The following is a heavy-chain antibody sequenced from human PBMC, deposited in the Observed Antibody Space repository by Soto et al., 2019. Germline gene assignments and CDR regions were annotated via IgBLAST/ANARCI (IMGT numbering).Heavy chain of an antibody. CDR3: AGYALTGYFSFHFDP. V-gene: IGHV4-34*01. CDR1: GGSFSGYY. Sequence: SETLSLTCAVYGGSFSGYYWSWIRQPPGKGLEWIGEINHSGSTNYNPSLKSRVTISVDTSKNQFSLKLSSVTAADTAVYYCAGYALTGYFSFHFDPWGQGTLVTVSS. D-gene: IGHD3-9*01. CDR2: INHSGST. J-gene: IGHJ5*02.